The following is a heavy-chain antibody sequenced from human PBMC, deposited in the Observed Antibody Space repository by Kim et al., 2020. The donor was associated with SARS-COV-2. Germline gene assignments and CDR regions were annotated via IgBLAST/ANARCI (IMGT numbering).Heavy chain of an antibody. CDR2: IYSGGST. D-gene: IGHD3-10*01. J-gene: IGHJ3*02. Sequence: GGSLRLSCAASGFTVSSNYMSWVRQAPGKGLEWVSVIYSGGSTYYADSVKGRFTISRDNSKNTLYLQMNSLRAEDTAVYYCARERASGGPPVSFDIWGQGTMVTVSS. V-gene: IGHV3-53*01. CDR1: GFTVSSNY. CDR3: ARERASGGPPVSFDI.